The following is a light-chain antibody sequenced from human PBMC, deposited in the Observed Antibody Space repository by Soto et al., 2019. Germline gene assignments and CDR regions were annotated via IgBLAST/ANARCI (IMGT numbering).Light chain of an antibody. CDR2: GNT. J-gene: IGLJ1*01. Sequence: LTQPPPVSGAPGQRVTISCTGSSSNIGSTYDVQWYQQLPGTAPKLLIHGNTDRPSGVPDRFSGSKSGTSASLAITGLQADDEADYYCQSYDDSLSVHYVFGTGTKVTVL. CDR1: SSNIGSTYD. CDR3: QSYDDSLSVHYV. V-gene: IGLV1-40*01.